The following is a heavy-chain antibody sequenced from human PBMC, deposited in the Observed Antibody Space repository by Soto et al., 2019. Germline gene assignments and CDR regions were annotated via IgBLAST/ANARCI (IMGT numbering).Heavy chain of an antibody. V-gene: IGHV3-23*01. D-gene: IGHD7-27*01. CDR3: AKDLGMRAGDAFDI. J-gene: IGHJ3*02. CDR2: ISGSSGSS. CDR1: GFTFSSYA. Sequence: GGSLRLSCAASGFTFSSYAMSWVRQAPGKGLEWVSAISGSSGSSYYADSVKGRFTISRDNSKNTLYLQMNSLRAEDAAVYYGAKDLGMRAGDAFDIWGQGTMVTVSS.